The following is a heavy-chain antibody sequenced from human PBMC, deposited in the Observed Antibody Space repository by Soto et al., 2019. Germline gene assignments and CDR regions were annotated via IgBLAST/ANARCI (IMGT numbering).Heavy chain of an antibody. CDR2: ISSSGSTI. J-gene: IGHJ6*02. D-gene: IGHD3-10*01. CDR1: GFTFSSYE. V-gene: IGHV3-48*03. Sequence: EVQLVESGGGLVQPGGSLRLSCAASGFTFSSYEMNWVRQAPGKGLEWVSYISSSGSTIYYADSVKGRFTISRDNAKNSLYPQMNSLRAEDTAVYYCARAPTYYYGSGSYYNGGYYYYGMDVWGQGTTVTVSS. CDR3: ARAPTYYYGSGSYYNGGYYYYGMDV.